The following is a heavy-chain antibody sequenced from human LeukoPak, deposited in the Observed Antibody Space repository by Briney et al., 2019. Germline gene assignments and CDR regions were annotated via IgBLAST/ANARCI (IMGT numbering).Heavy chain of an antibody. CDR1: GASLSGFF. D-gene: IGHD1-26*01. V-gene: IGHV4-34*01. Sequence: SETLSLTCAVDGASLSGFFWNWIRQSPGKGLEWIGEMNQGGGARFNPSVESRVIIAVDTSKNQFTLKVNSVTDADTAVYYCARGSIVGWFDPWGQGTLVTVSS. CDR3: ARGSIVGWFDP. CDR2: MNQGGGA. J-gene: IGHJ5*02.